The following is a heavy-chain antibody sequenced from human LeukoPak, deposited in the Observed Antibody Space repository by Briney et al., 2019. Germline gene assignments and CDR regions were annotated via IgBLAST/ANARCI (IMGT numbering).Heavy chain of an antibody. J-gene: IGHJ4*02. CDR3: ARVAAYSGYGDYFDY. D-gene: IGHD5-12*01. Sequence: GGSLRLSCAASGFTFSDYWMSWVRQAPGKGLEWVSYISSSSSTIYYADSVKGRFTISRDNAKNSLYLQMNSLRDEDTAVYYCARVAAYSGYGDYFDYWGQGTLVTVSS. V-gene: IGHV3-48*02. CDR1: GFTFSDYW. CDR2: ISSSSSTI.